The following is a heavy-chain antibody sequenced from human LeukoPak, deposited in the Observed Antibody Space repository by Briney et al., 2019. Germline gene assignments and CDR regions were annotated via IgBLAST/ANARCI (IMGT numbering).Heavy chain of an antibody. CDR2: IYYSGST. J-gene: IGHJ4*02. CDR1: GGSISSYY. D-gene: IGHD2-2*01. Sequence: SETLSLTCTVSGGSISSYYWSWIRQPPGKGLEWIGYIYYSGSTNYNPSLKSRVTISVDTSKNQFSLKLSSVTAADTAVYYYARLRYCSSTSCSNFDYWGQGTLVTVSS. CDR3: ARLRYCSSTSCSNFDY. V-gene: IGHV4-59*01.